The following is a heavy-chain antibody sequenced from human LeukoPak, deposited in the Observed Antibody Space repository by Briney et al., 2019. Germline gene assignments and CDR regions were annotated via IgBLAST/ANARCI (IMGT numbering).Heavy chain of an antibody. Sequence: GGSLRLSCEASGFTFRNHGMHWVRQPPGKGLEWVAVIWYDGSNQYCADSVKGRFTISRDNSKNTQSLQMNSLRVEDTAVYYCARDIASRRLDYWGQGTLVTVSS. J-gene: IGHJ4*02. D-gene: IGHD6-13*01. CDR3: ARDIASRRLDY. CDR1: GFTFRNHG. CDR2: IWYDGSNQ. V-gene: IGHV3-33*01.